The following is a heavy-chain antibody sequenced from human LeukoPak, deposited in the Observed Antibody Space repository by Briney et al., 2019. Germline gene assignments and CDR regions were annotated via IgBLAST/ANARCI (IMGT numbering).Heavy chain of an antibody. CDR3: AREPTLSMGRHDAFDI. CDR1: GFTFSTYN. J-gene: IGHJ3*02. Sequence: GGSLRLSCAASGFTFSTYNMNWVRQAPGKGLEWVSSISSSISYIYYADSVKGRFTISRDNSKNTLYLQMNSLRAEDTAVYYCAREPTLSMGRHDAFDIWGQGTMVTVSS. D-gene: IGHD4-17*01. V-gene: IGHV3-21*01. CDR2: ISSSISYI.